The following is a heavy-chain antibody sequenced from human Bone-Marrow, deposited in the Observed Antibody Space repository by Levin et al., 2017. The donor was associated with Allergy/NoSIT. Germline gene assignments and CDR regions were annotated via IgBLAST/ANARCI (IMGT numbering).Heavy chain of an antibody. D-gene: IGHD6-19*01. J-gene: IGHJ4*02. V-gene: IGHV3-74*01. Sequence: PGGSLRLSCTASGFTFSNFWMYWVRQAPGKGLVWVSRINSEGTSTRDADSVKGRFTISKDNSKNMVYLQLNSLRVEDTAVYYCAKVGSGWFRNKLDSWGQGTLVTVSS. CDR1: GFTFSNFW. CDR3: AKVGSGWFRNKLDS. CDR2: INSEGTST.